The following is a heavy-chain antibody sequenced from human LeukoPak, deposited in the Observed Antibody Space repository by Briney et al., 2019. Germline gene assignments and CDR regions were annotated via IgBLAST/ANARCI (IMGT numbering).Heavy chain of an antibody. V-gene: IGHV3-23*01. Sequence: GGSLRLSCAASGFTFRSYVMSWVRLAPGKGLEWVSGLNTDGAWIYYADSVKGRFTISRDNSENTLYLQMNSLRAEDTAVYYCARDTGLVDTAMASYWGQGTLVTVSS. CDR2: LNTDGAWI. CDR3: ARDTGLVDTAMASY. J-gene: IGHJ4*02. CDR1: GFTFRSYV. D-gene: IGHD5-18*01.